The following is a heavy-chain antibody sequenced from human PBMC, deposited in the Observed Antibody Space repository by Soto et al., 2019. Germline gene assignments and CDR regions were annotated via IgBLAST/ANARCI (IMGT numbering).Heavy chain of an antibody. CDR1: GGSISSGGYY. CDR3: ARGKTTVTTWYFDY. V-gene: IGHV4-31*03. J-gene: IGHJ4*02. Sequence: SGTLSLTCTVSGGSISSGGYYWSWIRQHPGKGLEWIGYIYYSGSTYYNPSLKSRVTISVDTSKNQFSLKLSSVTAEDTAVYYCARGKTTVTTWYFDYWGQGTLVTVS. D-gene: IGHD4-4*01. CDR2: IYYSGST.